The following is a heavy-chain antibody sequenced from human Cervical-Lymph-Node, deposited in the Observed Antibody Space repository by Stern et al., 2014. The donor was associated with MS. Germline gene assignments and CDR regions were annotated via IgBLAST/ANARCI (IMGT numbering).Heavy chain of an antibody. V-gene: IGHV3-53*01. J-gene: IGHJ4*02. CDR2: ITNVGST. CDR3: ARDTSSPERSDW. CDR1: GFTVSRDY. D-gene: IGHD1-1*01. Sequence: EVQLVESGGGVIQPGGSLRLSCTASGFTVSRDYMTWVRQAPGKGLEWVSLITNVGSTFYTDSVKGRFTISRDDSQNTVYLHMTSLKAGDTAMYYCARDTSSPERSDWWGQGTLVTVSS.